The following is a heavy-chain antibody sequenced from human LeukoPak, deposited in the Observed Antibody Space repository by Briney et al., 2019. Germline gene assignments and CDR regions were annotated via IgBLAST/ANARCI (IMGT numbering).Heavy chain of an antibody. CDR2: LYWNDYK. Sequence: SGPTLVKPTQTLTLTCTFSGFSLSINGVGVGWIRQPPGKALEWLALLYWNDYKYYSPSLKSRLSITRDTSKNQVVLTLTNMDPVDTATYFCAHSRTSAWPTPYNYFDPWGQGTLVTVSS. D-gene: IGHD6-19*01. CDR3: AHSRTSAWPTPYNYFDP. V-gene: IGHV2-5*01. J-gene: IGHJ5*02. CDR1: GFSLSINGVG.